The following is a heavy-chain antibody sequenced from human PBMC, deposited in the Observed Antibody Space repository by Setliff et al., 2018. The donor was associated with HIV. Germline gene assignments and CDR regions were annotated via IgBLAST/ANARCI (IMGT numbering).Heavy chain of an antibody. J-gene: IGHJ6*02. CDR3: ARAPLSRLRSYYYYYGMDV. CDR2: IYYSGSI. V-gene: IGHV4-30-4*08. Sequence: TSETLSLTCTVSGGSISSGDYYWSWIRQPPGKGLEWTGYIYYSGSIYYNPSLKSRVTISIDTSKNQFSLKLSSVTAADTAVYYCARAPLSRLRSYYYYYGMDVWGQGTTVTVSS. CDR1: GGSISSGDYY. D-gene: IGHD4-17*01.